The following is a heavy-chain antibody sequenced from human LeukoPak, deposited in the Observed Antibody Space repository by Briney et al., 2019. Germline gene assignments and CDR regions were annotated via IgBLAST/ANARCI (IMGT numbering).Heavy chain of an antibody. J-gene: IGHJ3*02. Sequence: ASVKVSCKASRYTFTGYYMHWVRQAPGQGLEWMGWINPNSGGTNYAQKFRGRVTMTRDTSISTAYMELSRLRSDDTAVYYCARGALGGADAFDIWGQGTMVTVSS. CDR2: INPNSGGT. CDR1: RYTFTGYY. D-gene: IGHD2-15*01. CDR3: ARGALGGADAFDI. V-gene: IGHV1-2*02.